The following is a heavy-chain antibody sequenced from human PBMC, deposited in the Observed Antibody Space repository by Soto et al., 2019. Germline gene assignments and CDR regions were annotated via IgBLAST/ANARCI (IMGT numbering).Heavy chain of an antibody. J-gene: IGHJ4*02. V-gene: IGHV3-23*01. CDR2: IFGSGST. D-gene: IGHD3-10*01. Sequence: EVQLLESGGGLVQPGGSLRLSCEASGFTFRNYAMSWVRQAPGEGLKWVSGIFGSGSTFYADSVKGRFTISRDESKNTLYLQMNNLRVEDTAVYYWAKGDGSGRRNENDYWGQGILVTVSS. CDR3: AKGDGSGRRNENDY. CDR1: GFTFRNYA.